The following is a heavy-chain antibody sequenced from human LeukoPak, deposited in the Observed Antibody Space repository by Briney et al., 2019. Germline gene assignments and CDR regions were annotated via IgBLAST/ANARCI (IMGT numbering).Heavy chain of an antibody. Sequence: SETLSLTCAVYGGSFSGYYWSWIRQPPGKGLEWIEEINHSGSTNYNPSLKSRVTISVDTSKNQFSLKLSSVTAADTAVYYCARGMVRGVIMTYGMDVWGKGTTVTVSS. V-gene: IGHV4-34*01. J-gene: IGHJ6*04. CDR1: GGSFSGYY. D-gene: IGHD3-10*01. CDR3: ARGMVRGVIMTYGMDV. CDR2: INHSGST.